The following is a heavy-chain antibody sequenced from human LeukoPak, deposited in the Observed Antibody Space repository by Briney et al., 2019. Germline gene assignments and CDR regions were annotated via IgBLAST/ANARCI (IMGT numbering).Heavy chain of an antibody. CDR3: ARDSNYDFWKYFDY. CDR1: GFTFSSYA. D-gene: IGHD3-3*01. V-gene: IGHV3-23*01. CDR2: ISGSGGST. Sequence: GGSLRLSCAASGFTFSSYAMSWVRQAPGKGLEWVSAISGSGGSTYYADSVKGRFTISRDNSKNTLYLQMNSLRAEDTAVYYCARDSNYDFWKYFDYWGQGTLVTVSS. J-gene: IGHJ4*02.